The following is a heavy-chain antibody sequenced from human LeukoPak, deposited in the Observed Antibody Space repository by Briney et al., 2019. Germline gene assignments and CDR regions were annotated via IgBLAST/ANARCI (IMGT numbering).Heavy chain of an antibody. D-gene: IGHD4-17*01. Sequence: SETLSLTYTVSGGSMSSYYWGWIRQPAGKGLEWIGRFITSGSTIYNPSLRGRVTMSVDTSKNQLSLKLTSVTAADTAVYYCARSDYGDDPTYDAFDLWGQGTMVTVSS. CDR3: ARSDYGDDPTYDAFDL. V-gene: IGHV4-4*07. CDR1: GGSMSSYY. J-gene: IGHJ3*01. CDR2: FITSGST.